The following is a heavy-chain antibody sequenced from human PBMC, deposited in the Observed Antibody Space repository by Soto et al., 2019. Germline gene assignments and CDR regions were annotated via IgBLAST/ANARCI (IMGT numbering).Heavy chain of an antibody. D-gene: IGHD6-13*01. V-gene: IGHV3-11*01. Sequence: QVQLVESGGGLVKPGGSLRLSCAASGFTLSDYYMSSIRQAPGKGREWVSYISSSGSTIYYADSVKGRFTISRDNAKTSLYLQMNGLRAEDTALYYGARSSAAGLYYYYGMDVWGQGTTVTGSS. CDR1: GFTLSDYY. CDR3: ARSSAAGLYYYYGMDV. J-gene: IGHJ6*02. CDR2: ISSSGSTI.